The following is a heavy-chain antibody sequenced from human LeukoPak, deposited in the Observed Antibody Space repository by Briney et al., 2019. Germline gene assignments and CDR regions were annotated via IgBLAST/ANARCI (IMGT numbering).Heavy chain of an antibody. CDR2: IWYDGSNK. D-gene: IGHD3-3*01. J-gene: IGHJ4*02. CDR3: ARDPRITIFGVVITGDSLDY. CDR1: GFTFSSYG. V-gene: IGHV3-33*01. Sequence: GGSLRLSCAASGFTFSSYGMHWVRQAPGKGLEWVAVIWYDGSNKYYADSVKGRFTISRDNSKNTLYLQMNSLRAEDTAVYYCARDPRITIFGVVITGDSLDYWGQGTLVTVS.